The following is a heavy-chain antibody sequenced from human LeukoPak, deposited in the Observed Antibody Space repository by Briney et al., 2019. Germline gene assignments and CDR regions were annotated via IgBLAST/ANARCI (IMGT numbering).Heavy chain of an antibody. Sequence: ASVKVSCKASGYTFTGYYMHWVPQAPGQGLEWMGWINPNSGGTNYAQKFQGRVTMTRDTSISTAYMELSRLRSDDTAVYYCARGGDFWSGYYNWYFDLWGRGTLVTVSS. J-gene: IGHJ2*01. V-gene: IGHV1-2*02. CDR1: GYTFTGYY. CDR3: ARGGDFWSGYYNWYFDL. D-gene: IGHD3-3*01. CDR2: INPNSGGT.